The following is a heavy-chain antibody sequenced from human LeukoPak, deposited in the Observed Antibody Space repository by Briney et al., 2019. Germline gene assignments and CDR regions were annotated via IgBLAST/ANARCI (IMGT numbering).Heavy chain of an antibody. CDR1: GYSITTDYY. V-gene: IGHV4-38-2*02. J-gene: IGHJ3*01. Sequence: SETLSLTCTVSGYSITTDYYWGWIRQPPGKGPEWIASFFHNGSTYFNPSLKSRVTMSVDTSKNQFSLRLSSVTAADTALYYCARETKKQWQYWGQGTMVTASS. D-gene: IGHD6-19*01. CDR3: ARETKKQWQY. CDR2: FFHNGST.